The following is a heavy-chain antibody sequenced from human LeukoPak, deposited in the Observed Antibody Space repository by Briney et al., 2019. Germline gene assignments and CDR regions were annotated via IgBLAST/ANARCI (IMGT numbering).Heavy chain of an antibody. CDR1: GGSISSYY. Sequence: SETLSLTCTVSGGSISSYYWNWIRQPPGKGLEWIGYISYSGSTNYNPSLKSRVTMSVDTSKNQFSLKLSSVTAADTAVYYCARRSCSGGTCYESRGWFDSWGQGTLVTVSS. CDR2: ISYSGST. V-gene: IGHV4-59*12. D-gene: IGHD2-15*01. J-gene: IGHJ5*01. CDR3: ARRSCSGGTCYESRGWFDS.